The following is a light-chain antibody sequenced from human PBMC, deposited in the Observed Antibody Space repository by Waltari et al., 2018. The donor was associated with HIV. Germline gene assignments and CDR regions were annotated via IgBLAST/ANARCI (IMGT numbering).Light chain of an antibody. Sequence: QSVLTQSPSVSEAPGQSVTISCSGSDSNIGSHAVTWYQQSPGKPPRLLVYNDVLILSGVSDRLSASKSGTSASLAINDLQSEHESHYYCAAWDDGLNGVIFGGGTKVTVL. CDR2: NDV. V-gene: IGLV1-36*01. J-gene: IGLJ2*01. CDR1: DSNIGSHA. CDR3: AAWDDGLNGVI.